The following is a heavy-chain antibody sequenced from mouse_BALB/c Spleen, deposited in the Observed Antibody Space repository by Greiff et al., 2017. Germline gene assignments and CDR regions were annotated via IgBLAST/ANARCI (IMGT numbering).Heavy chain of an antibody. Sequence: EVMLVESGPGLVKPSQSLSLTCTVTGYSITSDYAWNWIRQFPGNKLEWMGYISYSGSTSYNPSLKSRISITRDTSKNQFFLQLNSVTAEDTATYYCARWGNYPWFAYWGQGTLVTVSA. D-gene: IGHD2-1*01. V-gene: IGHV3-2*02. CDR1: GYSITSDYA. CDR2: ISYSGST. CDR3: ARWGNYPWFAY. J-gene: IGHJ3*01.